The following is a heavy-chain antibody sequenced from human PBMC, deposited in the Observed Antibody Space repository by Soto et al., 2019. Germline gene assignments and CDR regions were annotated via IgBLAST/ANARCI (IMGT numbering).Heavy chain of an antibody. V-gene: IGHV1-46*01. CDR2: INPSGGST. Sequence: ASVKVSCKASGYTFTSYYMHWVRQAPGQGLEWMGIINPSGGSTSYAQKFRGRVTMTRDTSTSTVYMELSSLRSEDTAVYYCARDSRPYPSGLYYDFWSGYERPSYYFDYWGQGTLVTVSS. J-gene: IGHJ4*02. CDR1: GYTFTSYY. D-gene: IGHD3-3*01. CDR3: ARDSRPYPSGLYYDFWSGYERPSYYFDY.